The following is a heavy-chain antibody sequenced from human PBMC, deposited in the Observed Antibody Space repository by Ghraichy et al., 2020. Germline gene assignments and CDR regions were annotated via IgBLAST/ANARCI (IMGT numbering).Heavy chain of an antibody. Sequence: ASVKVSCKASGYTFTSYYMHWVRQAPGQGLEWMGIINPSGGSTSYAQKFQGRVTMTRDTSTSTVYMELSSLRSEDTAVYYCARDQGAYGDYPKAADYWGQGTLVTVSS. D-gene: IGHD4-17*01. J-gene: IGHJ4*02. CDR3: ARDQGAYGDYPKAADY. CDR1: GYTFTSYY. V-gene: IGHV1-46*03. CDR2: INPSGGST.